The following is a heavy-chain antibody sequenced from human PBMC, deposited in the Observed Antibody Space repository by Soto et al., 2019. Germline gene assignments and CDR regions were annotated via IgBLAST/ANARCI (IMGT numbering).Heavy chain of an antibody. CDR2: INHRGST. CDR3: ARRPYGFDI. Sequence: KASETLSLTCAVYGGSFIYYQWSWIRQPPGKGLERIGEINHRGSTNYNPSLQSRATISIDTSSHQFSLKLSSVTAADTAVYYCARRPYGFDIWSQGTMVTVSS. J-gene: IGHJ3*02. V-gene: IGHV4-34*01. CDR1: GGSFIYYQ.